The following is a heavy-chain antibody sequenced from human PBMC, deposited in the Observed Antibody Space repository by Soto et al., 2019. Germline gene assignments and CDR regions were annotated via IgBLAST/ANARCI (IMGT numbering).Heavy chain of an antibody. V-gene: IGHV4-31*03. CDR2: IYYSGST. D-gene: IGHD2-2*01. CDR1: GGSISSGGYY. Sequence: SETLSLTCTVSGGSISSGGYYWSWIRQHPGKGLEWIGYIYYSGSTYYNPSLKSRVTISVDTSKNQFSLKLSSVTAADTAVYYCARRHYCISTSCYAFDIWGQGTMVTVSS. J-gene: IGHJ3*02. CDR3: ARRHYCISTSCYAFDI.